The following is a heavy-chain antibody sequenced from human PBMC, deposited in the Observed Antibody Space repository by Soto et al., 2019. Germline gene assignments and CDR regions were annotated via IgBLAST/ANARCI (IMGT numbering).Heavy chain of an antibody. CDR3: ARGSYQFDY. Sequence: HPGGSLRLSCAASGFPFSSYWMTWFRQAPGKGLEWVANIKPDGSETDYVDSVKGRFTISRDNARNSVYLQMNSLTAEDTAVFHCARGSYQFDYWGQGALVTVSS. CDR2: IKPDGSET. CDR1: GFPFSSYW. J-gene: IGHJ4*02. D-gene: IGHD3-16*02. V-gene: IGHV3-7*01.